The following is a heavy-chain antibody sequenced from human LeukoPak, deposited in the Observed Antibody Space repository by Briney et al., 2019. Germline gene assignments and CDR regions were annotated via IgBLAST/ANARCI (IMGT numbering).Heavy chain of an antibody. CDR3: AKSPTVDAAFDI. J-gene: IGHJ3*02. Sequence: GGSLRLSCAASGFTFSSYAMNWVRQAPVKGLEWVSGIGYTGDSTFYADSVKGRFTVSRDSSKNTLFLHMNSLRAEDTALYYCAKSPTVDAAFDIWGQGTMVTVSS. V-gene: IGHV3-23*01. CDR2: IGYTGDST. CDR1: GFTFSSYA. D-gene: IGHD4-23*01.